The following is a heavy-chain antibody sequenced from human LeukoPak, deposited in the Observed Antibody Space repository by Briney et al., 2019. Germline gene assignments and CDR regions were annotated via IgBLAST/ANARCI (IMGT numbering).Heavy chain of an antibody. CDR3: AKEYFGADCTDAFET. CDR2: ISGSGENT. D-gene: IGHD2-21*02. V-gene: IGHV3-23*01. Sequence: PGGSLRLSWEASGFTFSSYAMSWVRQAPGKGLEWVSGISGSGENTYYADSVKGRFTISRDNFKNTLYLQMNILRAEDTALYYCAKEYFGADCTDAFETWGQGTMVTVFS. CDR1: GFTFSSYA. J-gene: IGHJ3*02.